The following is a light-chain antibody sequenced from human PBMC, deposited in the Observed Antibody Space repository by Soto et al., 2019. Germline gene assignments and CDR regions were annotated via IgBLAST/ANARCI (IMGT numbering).Light chain of an antibody. Sequence: QAVVTQEPSLTVSPGGTVTLTCASSTGAVTRGYYPNWFQQKPGQAPRALICSTSNKHSWTPARFSGSLLGGKAALTLSGVQPEDEAEYYCLLYYGGTQLVFGGGTKLTVL. V-gene: IGLV7-43*01. J-gene: IGLJ2*01. CDR2: STS. CDR3: LLYYGGTQLV. CDR1: TGAVTRGYY.